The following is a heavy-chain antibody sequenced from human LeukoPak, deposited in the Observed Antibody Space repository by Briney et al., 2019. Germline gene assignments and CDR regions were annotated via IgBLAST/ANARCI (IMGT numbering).Heavy chain of an antibody. V-gene: IGHV4-4*02. CDR3: ASWASEGMDV. J-gene: IGHJ6*02. CDR1: GGSISSYY. Sequence: SETLSLTCTVSGGSISSYYWSWVRQPPGKGLEWIGEIYHSGSTNYNPSLKSRVTISVDKSKNQFSLKLSSVTAADTAVYYCASWASEGMDVWGQGTTVTVSS. D-gene: IGHD3-16*01. CDR2: IYHSGST.